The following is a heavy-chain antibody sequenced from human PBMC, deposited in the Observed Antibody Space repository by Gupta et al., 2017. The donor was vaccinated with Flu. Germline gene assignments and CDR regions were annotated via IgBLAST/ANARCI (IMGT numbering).Heavy chain of an antibody. V-gene: IGHV1-69*06. CDR2: IIPIFGTA. CDR1: GGTFSSYA. J-gene: IGHJ4*02. CDR3: ASGTALTGNIVVVPAASLYFDY. D-gene: IGHD2-2*01. Sequence: QVQLVQSGAEVKKPGSSVKVSCKASGGTFSSYAISWVRQAPGQGLEWMGGIIPIFGTANYAQKFQGRVTITADKSTSTAYMELSSLRSEDTAVYYCASGTALTGNIVVVPAASLYFDYWGQGTLVTVSS.